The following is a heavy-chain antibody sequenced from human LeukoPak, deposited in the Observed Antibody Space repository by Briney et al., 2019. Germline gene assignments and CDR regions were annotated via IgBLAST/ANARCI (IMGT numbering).Heavy chain of an antibody. CDR1: GYTFTNYA. J-gene: IGHJ6*02. CDR3: ARERWHCRVNCYSVYYYALDV. D-gene: IGHD2-15*01. CDR2: INPGNGDT. Sequence: SVKVSCKGSGYTFTNYAVHWVRQAPGQRLEWLGWINPGNGDTKYSQNFQGRVTVTSDTSAATAYVELNSLTSEDTAVYYCARERWHCRVNCYSVYYYALDVWGQGTTVTVSS. V-gene: IGHV1-3*01.